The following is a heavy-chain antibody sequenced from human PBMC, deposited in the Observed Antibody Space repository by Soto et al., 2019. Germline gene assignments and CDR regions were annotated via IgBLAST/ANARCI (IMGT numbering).Heavy chain of an antibody. J-gene: IGHJ4*02. CDR2: LSYGGGT. D-gene: IGHD3-16*01. CDR1: GGSVSSSSYY. V-gene: IGHV4-61*01. Sequence: PSETLSLTCTVSGGSVSSSSYYWSWIRQAPGKGLEWIGYLSYGGGTNYNPSLKSRVTMFVDMPKNQVSLYLNSVTAADTATYYCARGTYYADHVLPHDYGGQGILVTVSS. CDR3: ARGTYYADHVLPHDY.